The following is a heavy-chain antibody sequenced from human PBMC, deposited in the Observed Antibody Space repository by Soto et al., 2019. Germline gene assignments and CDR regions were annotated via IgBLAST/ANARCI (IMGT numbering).Heavy chain of an antibody. D-gene: IGHD6-13*01. Sequence: QVQLVESGGGVVQPGRSLRLSCAASGFTFSSYGMHWVRQAPGKGLEWVAVIWYDGSNKYYADSVKGRFTISRDNSKNTLYLQMNSLRAEDTAVYYCARDYSPLAAGTRGYFQHWGQGTLVTVSS. CDR2: IWYDGSNK. CDR3: ARDYSPLAAGTRGYFQH. V-gene: IGHV3-33*01. J-gene: IGHJ1*01. CDR1: GFTFSSYG.